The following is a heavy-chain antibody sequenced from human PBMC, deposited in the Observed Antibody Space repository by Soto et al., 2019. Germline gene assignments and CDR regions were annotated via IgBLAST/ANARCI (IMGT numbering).Heavy chain of an antibody. D-gene: IGHD3-10*01. J-gene: IGHJ4*02. CDR2: MTPNSGNT. Sequence: GASVKVSCKASGYTFTSYDINWVRQATGQGLEWMGWMTPNSGNTGYAQKFQGRVAMTRNTSISTAYVELSSLRSEDTAVYYCARLALVPRAVRGAAAPRENDYWGQGTLVTVSS. V-gene: IGHV1-8*01. CDR3: ARLALVPRAVRGAAAPRENDY. CDR1: GYTFTSYD.